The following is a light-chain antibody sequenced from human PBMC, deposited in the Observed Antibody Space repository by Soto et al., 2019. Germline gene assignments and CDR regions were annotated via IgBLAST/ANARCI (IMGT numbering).Light chain of an antibody. V-gene: IGLV1-44*01. CDR2: SDN. J-gene: IGLJ2*01. CDR3: AAWDVRVVV. CDR1: RSNIGTNT. Sequence: QSVLTQPPSASGTPGQRVTISCSGSRSNIGTNTVTWYQQLPGTAPKLLIYSDNQRPSGVPDRFSGSKSGTSASLAISGLQSDDEADYYCAAWDVRVVVFGWGTQLTVL.